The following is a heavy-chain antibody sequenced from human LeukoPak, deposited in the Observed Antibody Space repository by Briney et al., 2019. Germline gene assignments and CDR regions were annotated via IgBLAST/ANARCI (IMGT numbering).Heavy chain of an antibody. CDR3: ARDKGRGYYDSSGYNFDY. V-gene: IGHV3-7*05. CDR1: GXTFSSYW. Sequence: GGSLRLSCAASGXTFSSYWMSWVRQAPGKGLEWVANIKQDGSEKYYVDSVKGRFTISRDNAKNSLYLQMNSLRAEDTAVYYCARDKGRGYYDSSGYNFDYWGQGTLVTVSS. CDR2: IKQDGSEK. J-gene: IGHJ4*02. D-gene: IGHD3-22*01.